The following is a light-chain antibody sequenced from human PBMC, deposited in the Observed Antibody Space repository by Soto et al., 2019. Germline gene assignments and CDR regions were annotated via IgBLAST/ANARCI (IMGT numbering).Light chain of an antibody. CDR1: QSVSSSY. CDR3: QQYGSSPI. J-gene: IGKJ3*01. V-gene: IGKV3-20*01. Sequence: EIVLTQSPGTLSLSPGERATLSCRASQSVSSSYLAWYQQKPGQAPRLLIYGASSRATGIPDRFSGSGSGTDFTLTISRLEPEDFAVYNCQQYGSSPIFGPGTKVDIK. CDR2: GAS.